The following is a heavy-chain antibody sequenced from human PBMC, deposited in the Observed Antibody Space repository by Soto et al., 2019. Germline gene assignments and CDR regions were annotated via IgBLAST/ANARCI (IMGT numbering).Heavy chain of an antibody. J-gene: IGHJ6*02. Sequence: ASVKVSCKASGYTFTNYYIHWVRQAPGQGLEWMGIINPSGSTTYAQKFQGRVTLTRDTSTSTVYMELSRLRSEDAAVYYCAREALVAIFGVFSYYGMDVCDQGPTVTVSS. CDR1: GYTFTNYY. CDR3: AREALVAIFGVFSYYGMDV. CDR2: INPSGST. V-gene: IGHV1-46*01. D-gene: IGHD3-3*01.